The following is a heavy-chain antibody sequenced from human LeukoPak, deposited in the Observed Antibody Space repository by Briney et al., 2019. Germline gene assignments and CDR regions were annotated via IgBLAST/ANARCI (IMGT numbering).Heavy chain of an antibody. CDR2: INSDGSST. V-gene: IGHV3-74*01. D-gene: IGHD4-17*01. J-gene: IGHJ4*02. CDR1: GFTFSSYW. Sequence: TGGSLRLSCAASGFTFSSYWMHWVRQAPGKGLVWVSRINSDGSSTSYADSVKGRFTISRDNAKNTLYLQMNSLRAEDTAVYYWARDVYGDYVDYWGQGTLVTVSS. CDR3: ARDVYGDYVDY.